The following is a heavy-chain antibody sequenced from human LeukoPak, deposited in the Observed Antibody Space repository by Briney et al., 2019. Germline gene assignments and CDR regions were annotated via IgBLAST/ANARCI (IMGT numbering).Heavy chain of an antibody. Sequence: PGGSLRLSCAASGFTVSSNYMSWVRQAPGKGLEWVSVIYSGGSTYYADSMKGRFTISRDNSKNTLYLQMNSLRAEDTAVYYCARADSSGYYLNSDAFDIWGQGTMVTVSS. D-gene: IGHD3-22*01. CDR1: GFTVSSNY. J-gene: IGHJ3*02. CDR2: IYSGGST. V-gene: IGHV3-53*01. CDR3: ARADSSGYYLNSDAFDI.